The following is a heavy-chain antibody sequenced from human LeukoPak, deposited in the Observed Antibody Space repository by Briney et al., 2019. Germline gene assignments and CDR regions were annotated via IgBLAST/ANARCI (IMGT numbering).Heavy chain of an antibody. J-gene: IGHJ4*02. CDR3: AREHRYCSGGNCYSGVAYFDY. V-gene: IGHV4-30-4*01. D-gene: IGHD2-15*01. CDR2: IYYSGST. CDR1: GGSISSGDYY. Sequence: SSETLSLTCTVSGGSISSGDYYWSWIRQPPGKGLEWIGYIYYSGSTYYNPSLKSRVTISVDTSKNQFSLKLSSVTAADTAVYYCAREHRYCSGGNCYSGVAYFDYWGQGTLVTVSS.